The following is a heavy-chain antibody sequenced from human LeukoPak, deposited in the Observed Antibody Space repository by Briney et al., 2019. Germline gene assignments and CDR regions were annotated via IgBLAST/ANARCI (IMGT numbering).Heavy chain of an antibody. CDR2: ISSGSGSSI. CDR3: ARASLSRYTSGWYGGHFDS. D-gene: IGHD6-19*01. CDR1: GFTFSSYS. J-gene: IGHJ4*02. V-gene: IGHV3-48*04. Sequence: GGSLRLSCAASGFTFSSYSMNWVRQAPGKGLEWVSYISSGSGSSIYYADSVKGRFSISRDNTQNSLYLQMNSLRAEDTAVYYCARASLSRYTSGWYGGHFDSWGQGTLVTVSS.